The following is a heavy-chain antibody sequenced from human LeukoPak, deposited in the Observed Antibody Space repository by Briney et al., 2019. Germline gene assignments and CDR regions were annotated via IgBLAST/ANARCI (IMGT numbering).Heavy chain of an antibody. J-gene: IGHJ4*02. CDR3: ARASRLYGSGSYYDY. D-gene: IGHD3-10*01. Sequence: GGSLRLSCAASGFTFSSYAMSWVRQAPGKGLEWVSVIYSGGSTYYADSVKGRFTISRDNSKNTLYLQMNSLRAEDTAVYYCARASRLYGSGSYYDYWGQGTLVTVSS. CDR2: IYSGGST. V-gene: IGHV3-53*01. CDR1: GFTFSSYA.